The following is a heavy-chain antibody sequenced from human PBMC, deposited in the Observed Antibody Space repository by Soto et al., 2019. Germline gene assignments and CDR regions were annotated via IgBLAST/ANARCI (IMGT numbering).Heavy chain of an antibody. CDR1: GGSFSGYY. Sequence: QVQLQQWGAGLLKPSETLSLTCAVYGGSFSGYYWSWIRQPPGKGLEWIGEINHSGSTNYNQSLKSRVTISVDTSRNQFSLKLSSVTAADTAVYYCARGRRTAVTIDYWGQGTLVTVSS. D-gene: IGHD4-17*01. J-gene: IGHJ4*02. CDR3: ARGRRTAVTIDY. CDR2: INHSGST. V-gene: IGHV4-34*01.